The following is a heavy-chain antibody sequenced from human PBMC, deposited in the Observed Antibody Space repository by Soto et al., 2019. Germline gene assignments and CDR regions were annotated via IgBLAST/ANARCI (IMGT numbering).Heavy chain of an antibody. CDR1: GGSISSSSYY. V-gene: IGHV4-39*01. J-gene: IGHJ6*03. CDR3: ARYLRTTVTSPGYYYYYMDV. CDR2: IYYSGST. Sequence: PSETLSLTCTVSGGSISSSSYYWGWIRQPPGKGLEWIGSIYYSGSTYYNPSLKSRVTISVDTSKNQFSLKLSSVTAADTAVYYCARYLRTTVTSPGYYYYYMDVWGKGTTVTVSS. D-gene: IGHD4-4*01.